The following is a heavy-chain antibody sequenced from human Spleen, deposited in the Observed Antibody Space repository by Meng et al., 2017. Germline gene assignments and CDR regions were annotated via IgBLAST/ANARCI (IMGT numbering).Heavy chain of an antibody. Sequence: LEPGPGLVEPSQTLSLICTVSGGSSSSGGYYWSWIRQHPGKGLEWIGYIYYSGSTYYNPSLKSLVTISVDTSKNQFSLKLSSVTAADTAVYSCARLTVTYFDYWGQGTLVTVSS. J-gene: IGHJ4*02. CDR1: GGSSSSGGYY. V-gene: IGHV4-31*01. CDR2: IYYSGST. D-gene: IGHD4-17*01. CDR3: ARLTVTYFDY.